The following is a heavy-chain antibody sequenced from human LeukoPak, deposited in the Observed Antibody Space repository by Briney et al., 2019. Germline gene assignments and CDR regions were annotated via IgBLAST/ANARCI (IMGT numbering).Heavy chain of an antibody. CDR3: AKDYPTYHFWSGYYGLDYFDY. V-gene: IGHV1-69*04. J-gene: IGHJ4*02. D-gene: IGHD3-3*01. Sequence: ASVKVSCKASGGTFSSYAISWVRQAPGQGLEWMGRIIPILGIANYAQKFQGRVTITADKSTSTAYMELSSLRSEDTAVYYCAKDYPTYHFWSGYYGLDYFDYWGQGTLVTVSS. CDR1: GGTFSSYA. CDR2: IIPILGIA.